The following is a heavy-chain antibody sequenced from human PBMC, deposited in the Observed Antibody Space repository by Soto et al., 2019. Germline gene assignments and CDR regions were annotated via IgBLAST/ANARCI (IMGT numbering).Heavy chain of an antibody. CDR3: AREQRNSRAFDI. Sequence: ASVKVSCKASGGTFSSYAISWVRQAPGQGLEWMGGIIPIFGTANYAQKFQGRVTITADESTSTAYMELSSLRSEDTAVYYCAREQRNSRAFDIWGQGTMVTVSS. D-gene: IGHD1-7*01. J-gene: IGHJ3*02. CDR2: IIPIFGTA. CDR1: GGTFSSYA. V-gene: IGHV1-69*13.